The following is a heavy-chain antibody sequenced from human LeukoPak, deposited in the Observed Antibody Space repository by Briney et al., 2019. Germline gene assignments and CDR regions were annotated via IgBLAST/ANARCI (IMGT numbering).Heavy chain of an antibody. Sequence: SETLSLTCTVSGGSISSYYWSWIREPAGKGLEWIGRIYTSGSTNYNPSLKSRVTMSVDTSKNQFSLKLSSVTAADTAVYYCARSDVLLWFGELFAGFDPWGQGTLVTVSS. J-gene: IGHJ5*02. V-gene: IGHV4-4*07. CDR1: GGSISSYY. CDR2: IYTSGST. CDR3: ARSDVLLWFGELFAGFDP. D-gene: IGHD3-10*01.